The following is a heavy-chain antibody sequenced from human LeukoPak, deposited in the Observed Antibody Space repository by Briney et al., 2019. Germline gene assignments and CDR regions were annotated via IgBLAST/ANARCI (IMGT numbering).Heavy chain of an antibody. D-gene: IGHD1-1*01. CDR3: VREGTHTVNWYHWFDP. Sequence: SETLSLTCTVSGGSISSYYWGWIRQPPGKGLEWIASIYHTGPTYYNPSLKSRVTISLNTSKNQFSLKVTSVTAADTAVYYCVREGTHTVNWYHWFDPWGQGTLVTVSS. V-gene: IGHV4-38-2*02. CDR2: IYHTGPT. CDR1: GGSISSYY. J-gene: IGHJ5*02.